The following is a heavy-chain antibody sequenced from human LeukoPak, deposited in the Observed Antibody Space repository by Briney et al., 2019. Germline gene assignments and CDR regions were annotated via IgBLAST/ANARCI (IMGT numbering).Heavy chain of an antibody. CDR2: IYSGGST. D-gene: IGHD6-19*01. V-gene: IGHV3-66*01. CDR3: ASKSSGWLIGYYFDY. CDR1: GFTVSSNY. J-gene: IGHJ4*02. Sequence: PGESLRLSCAASGFTVSSNYMSWVRQAPGKGLEWVSVIYSGGSTYYADSVKGRFTISRDNSKNTLYLQMNGLRAEDTAVYYCASKSSGWLIGYYFDYWGQGTLVTVSS.